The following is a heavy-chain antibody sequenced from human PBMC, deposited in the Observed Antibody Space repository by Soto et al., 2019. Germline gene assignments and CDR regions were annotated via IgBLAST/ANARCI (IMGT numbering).Heavy chain of an antibody. CDR1: GGSINNYY. D-gene: IGHD1-26*01. CDR2: IYHSGRS. J-gene: IGHJ5*02. V-gene: IGHV4-59*01. CDR3: AKGGLHGRGDWFDP. Sequence: LTCTVSGGSINNYYWSWIRQTPGKGLEWIANIYHSGRSNYNPSLKSRVIISVDTPNNQFSLTLTSVTAADTAVHYCAKGGLHGRGDWFDPWGQGTPVTVSS.